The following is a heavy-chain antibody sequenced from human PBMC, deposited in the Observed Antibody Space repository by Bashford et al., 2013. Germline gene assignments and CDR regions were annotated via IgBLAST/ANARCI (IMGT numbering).Heavy chain of an antibody. Sequence: VRQAPGKGLEWVANIKQDGSEKYYADSVGGRFTISRDNAKNSLFLEMNNLRAEDTAVYYCARVSGYGSATYYSNWGQGTLVTVSS. V-gene: IGHV3-7*03. CDR2: IKQDGSEK. D-gene: IGHD3-10*01. J-gene: IGHJ4*02. CDR3: ARVSGYGSATYYSN.